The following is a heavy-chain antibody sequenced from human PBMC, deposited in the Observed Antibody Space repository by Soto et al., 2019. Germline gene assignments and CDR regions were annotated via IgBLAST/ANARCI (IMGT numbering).Heavy chain of an antibody. D-gene: IGHD3-22*01. CDR1: GFTFSSYG. J-gene: IGHJ4*02. CDR2: IWYDGSNK. CDR3: ARDYYDSSGYLHTFDY. Sequence: PGGSLRLSCAASGFTFSSYGMHWVRQAPGKGLEWVAVIWYDGSNKYYADSVKGRFTISRDNSKNTLYLQMNSLRAEDTAVYYCARDYYDSSGYLHTFDYWGQGTLVTVSS. V-gene: IGHV3-33*01.